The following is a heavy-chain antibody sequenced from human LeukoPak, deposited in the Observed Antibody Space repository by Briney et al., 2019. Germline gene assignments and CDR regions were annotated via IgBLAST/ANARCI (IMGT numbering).Heavy chain of an antibody. CDR1: GYTFASYA. CDR2: INAGNGNT. J-gene: IGHJ4*02. D-gene: IGHD6-13*01. CDR3: ARKYGSKWYGYYFDY. Sequence: ASVKVSCKASGYTFASYAMHWVLQAPGQRLEWMGWINAGNGNTRYSQKFQGRVTITRDTFASTAYMELSSLRSEDTAVYYCARKYGSKWYGYYFDYWGQGTLVTVSS. V-gene: IGHV1-3*01.